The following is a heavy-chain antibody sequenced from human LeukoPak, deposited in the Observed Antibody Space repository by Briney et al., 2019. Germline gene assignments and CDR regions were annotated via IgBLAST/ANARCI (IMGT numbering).Heavy chain of an antibody. CDR3: ARGIVVVMGGFDY. CDR2: ISYDGSNK. D-gene: IGHD3-22*01. J-gene: IGHJ4*02. Sequence: GRSLRLSCAASGFTFSSYAMHWVRQAPGKGLEWAAVISYDGSNKYYADSVKGRFTISRDNSKNTLYLQMNSLRAEDTAVYYCARGIVVVMGGFDYWGQGTLVTVSS. V-gene: IGHV3-30-3*01. CDR1: GFTFSSYA.